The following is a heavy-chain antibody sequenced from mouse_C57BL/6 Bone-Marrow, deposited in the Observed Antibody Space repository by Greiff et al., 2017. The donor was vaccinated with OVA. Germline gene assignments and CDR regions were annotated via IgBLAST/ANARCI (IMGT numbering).Heavy chain of an antibody. V-gene: IGHV10-3*01. CDR1: GFTFNTYA. Sequence: DAGGGLVQPKGSLKLSCAASGFTFNTYAMHWVRQAPGKGLEWVARIRSKSSNYATYYADSVKDRFTISRDDSQSMLYLQMNNLKTEDTAMYYCVRDGEDCRPYYYAMDYWGQGTSVTVSS. CDR2: IRSKSSNYAT. CDR3: VRDGEDCRPYYYAMDY. J-gene: IGHJ4*01.